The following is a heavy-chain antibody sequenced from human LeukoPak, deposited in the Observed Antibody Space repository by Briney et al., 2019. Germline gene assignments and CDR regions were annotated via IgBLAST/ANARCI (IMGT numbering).Heavy chain of an antibody. CDR1: GYTFTNYV. Sequence: ASVPVSCMASGYTFTNYVLSWVGQAPGQGLEWMGWISPYNANTHYPQKVQGRVTMTTDTSTSTAYMELRSLRSDDTAVYYCAIKPPNLAFDYWGQGTLVTVSS. V-gene: IGHV1-18*04. CDR3: AIKPPNLAFDY. D-gene: IGHD4/OR15-4a*01. CDR2: ISPYNANT. J-gene: IGHJ4*02.